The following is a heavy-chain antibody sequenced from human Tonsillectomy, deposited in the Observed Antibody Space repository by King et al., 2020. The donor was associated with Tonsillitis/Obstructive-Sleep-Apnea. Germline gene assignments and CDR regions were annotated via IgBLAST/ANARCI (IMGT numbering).Heavy chain of an antibody. J-gene: IGHJ4*02. CDR3: AKLEEYQLPDSFGGYYFDY. CDR1: GFTFSNYV. CDR2: ISDSGGTT. Sequence: VQLVESGGGLVQPGGSLRLSCAASGFTFSNYVMTWVRQAPGKGLEWVSAISDSGGTTYYADSVKGRFTISRDNSKTTLYLQMNSLRAEDTAIYYCAKLEEYQLPDSFGGYYFDYWGQGTLVTVSS. V-gene: IGHV3-23*04. D-gene: IGHD2-2*01.